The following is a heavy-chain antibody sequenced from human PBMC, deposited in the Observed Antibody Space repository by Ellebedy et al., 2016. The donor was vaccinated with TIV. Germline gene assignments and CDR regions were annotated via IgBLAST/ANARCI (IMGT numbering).Heavy chain of an antibody. V-gene: IGHV7-4-1*02. Sequence: AASVKVSCKASGYTFTSYAMNWVRQAPGQGLEWMGWTNTNTGNPTYAQGFTGRFVFSLDTSVSTAYLQISSLRAEDTAVYYCARRGLAAGGTLLYYWGQGTLVTVSS. CDR1: GYTFTSYA. CDR2: TNTNTGNP. J-gene: IGHJ4*02. CDR3: ARRGLAAGGTLLYY. D-gene: IGHD6-13*01.